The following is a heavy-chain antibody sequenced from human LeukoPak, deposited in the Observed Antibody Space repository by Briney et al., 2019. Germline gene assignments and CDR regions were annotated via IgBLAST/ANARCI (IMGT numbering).Heavy chain of an antibody. D-gene: IGHD4-17*01. J-gene: IGHJ3*02. Sequence: TGGSLRLSCTASGFTFSAYAMMWVRQAPGKGPEWVSAIRGGGTSEFYVDSVKGRFRISRDNSEDTLFLQMNSLRAEDTAVYYCARDPNGDYIGAFDMWGPGTMVTVSS. CDR3: ARDPNGDYIGAFDM. V-gene: IGHV3-23*01. CDR1: GFTFSAYA. CDR2: IRGGGTSE.